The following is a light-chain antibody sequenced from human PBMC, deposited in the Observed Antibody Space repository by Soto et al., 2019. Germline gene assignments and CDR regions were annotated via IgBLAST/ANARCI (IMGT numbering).Light chain of an antibody. CDR3: SAWDDSLVVV. J-gene: IGLJ2*01. V-gene: IGLV1-44*01. CDR1: NSNIGSNS. CDR2: SNN. Sequence: QSVLTQPPSASGTPGQTVTITCSGSNSNIGSNSVNWFQHLPGAVPKLLIFSNNQRPSGVPDRFSGSKSGTSASLAISGLQKEEESDYYCSAWDDSLVVVFGGGTKVTVL.